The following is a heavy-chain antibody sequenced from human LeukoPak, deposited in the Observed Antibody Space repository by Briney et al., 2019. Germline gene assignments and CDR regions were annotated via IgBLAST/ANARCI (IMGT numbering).Heavy chain of an antibody. Sequence: SETLSLTCALSGGSLSSYYWSCGREPAGEGLERIGRIYTSGSTNYNPSLTSRVTMSVDTSKNQFSLKLSSVTAADTAVYYCARDSSSWYYFDYWGQGTLVTVSS. D-gene: IGHD6-13*01. CDR3: ARDSSSWYYFDY. CDR2: IYTSGST. CDR1: GGSLSSYY. V-gene: IGHV4-4*07. J-gene: IGHJ4*02.